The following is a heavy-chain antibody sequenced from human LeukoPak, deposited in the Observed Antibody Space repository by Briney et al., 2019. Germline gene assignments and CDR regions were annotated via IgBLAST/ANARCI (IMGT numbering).Heavy chain of an antibody. Sequence: SETLSLTCTVSGGSVSSGSYYWSWLRQPPGKGLEWIGYLLYSGSTNYNPSLKSRVTISADKTKNQFSLKLSSVTAADTAEYFCARVIGENVFDIWGQGTMVTVSS. J-gene: IGHJ3*02. CDR3: ARVIGENVFDI. V-gene: IGHV4-61*01. CDR1: GGSVSSGSYY. D-gene: IGHD3-3*01. CDR2: LLYSGST.